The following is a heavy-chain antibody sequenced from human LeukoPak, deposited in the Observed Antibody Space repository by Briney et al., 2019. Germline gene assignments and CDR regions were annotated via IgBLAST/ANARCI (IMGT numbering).Heavy chain of an antibody. D-gene: IGHD3-22*01. CDR1: GYSISSGYY. J-gene: IGHJ4*02. Sequence: KASETLSLTCTVSGYSISSGYYWGWIRQPPGKGLEWIGSIYHSGSTYYNPSLKSRVTISVDTSKSQFSLKLSSVTAADTAVYYCARMDSSGFHWSQGTLVTVSS. V-gene: IGHV4-38-2*02. CDR2: IYHSGST. CDR3: ARMDSSGFH.